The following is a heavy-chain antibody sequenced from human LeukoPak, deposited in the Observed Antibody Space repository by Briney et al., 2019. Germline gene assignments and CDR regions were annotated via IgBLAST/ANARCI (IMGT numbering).Heavy chain of an antibody. Sequence: GGSLRLSCAASGFTVSSNYMSWVRQAPGKGLEWVSVIYSGGSTYYADSVKGRFTISRDNSKNTLYLQMNSLRAEDTAVYYCARAWGGYSGSYKDYYYYYYMDVWGKGTTVTVSS. CDR1: GFTVSSNY. CDR3: ARAWGGYSGSYKDYYYYYYMDV. CDR2: IYSGGST. D-gene: IGHD1-26*01. V-gene: IGHV3-66*02. J-gene: IGHJ6*03.